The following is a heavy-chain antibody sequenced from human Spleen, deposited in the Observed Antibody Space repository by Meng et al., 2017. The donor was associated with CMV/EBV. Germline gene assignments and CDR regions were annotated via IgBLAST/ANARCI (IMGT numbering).Heavy chain of an antibody. D-gene: IGHD4-17*01. Sequence: SETLSLTCAVYGGSFSGYFWSWIRQSPGKGLEWIGEINHSGSTNYNPSLKSRVTISVDTSKNQFSLKLSSVTAADTAVYYCARERGYTVTTHFDYWGQGTLVTVSS. CDR3: ARERGYTVTTHFDY. CDR1: GGSFSGYF. J-gene: IGHJ4*02. V-gene: IGHV4-34*01. CDR2: INHSGST.